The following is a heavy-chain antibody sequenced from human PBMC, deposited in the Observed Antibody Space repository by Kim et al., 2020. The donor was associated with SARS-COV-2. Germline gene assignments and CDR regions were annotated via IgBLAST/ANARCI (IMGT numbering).Heavy chain of an antibody. J-gene: IGHJ4*02. CDR3: AKVHIAAAGGAVGTLGDY. CDR1: GFTFSSYA. V-gene: IGHV3-23*01. CDR2: ISGSGGST. D-gene: IGHD6-13*01. Sequence: GGSLRLSCAASGFTFSSYAMSWVRQAPGKGLEWVSAISGSGGSTYYADSVKGRFTISRDNSKNTLYLQMNSLRAEDTAVYYCAKVHIAAAGGAVGTLGDYWGQGTLVTVSS.